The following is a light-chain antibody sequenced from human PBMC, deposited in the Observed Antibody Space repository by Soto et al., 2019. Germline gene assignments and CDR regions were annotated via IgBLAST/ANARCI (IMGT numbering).Light chain of an antibody. V-gene: IGLV2-8*01. CDR2: EVS. CDR3: SSYAGSNTYV. Sequence: QSVLTQSPSASGSPGQSVTISCTGTSSDVGAYNYVSWYQQHPGKAPKLMIYEVSKRPSGVPDRFSGSKSGNTASLTVSGLQAEDETDYYCSSYAGSNTYVFGTGTKVTVL. J-gene: IGLJ1*01. CDR1: SSDVGAYNY.